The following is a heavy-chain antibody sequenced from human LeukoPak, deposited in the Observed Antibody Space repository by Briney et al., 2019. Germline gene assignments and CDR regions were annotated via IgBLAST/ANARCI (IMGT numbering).Heavy chain of an antibody. CDR3: AKNPQFGGWKGYFDY. V-gene: IGHV3-23*01. Sequence: SCKASGGTFSSYAMSWVRQAPGKGLEWVSAISGSGGSTYYADSVKGRFTISRDNSKNTLYLQMNSLRAEDTAVYYCAKNPQFGGWKGYFDYWGQGTLVTVSS. J-gene: IGHJ4*02. D-gene: IGHD6-19*01. CDR1: GGTFSSYA. CDR2: ISGSGGST.